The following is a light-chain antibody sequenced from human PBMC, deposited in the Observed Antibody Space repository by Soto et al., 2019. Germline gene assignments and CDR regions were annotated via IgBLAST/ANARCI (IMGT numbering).Light chain of an antibody. CDR2: DAS. CDR1: QDISNY. J-gene: IGKJ4*01. V-gene: IGKV1-33*01. CDR3: QQYDNLSLT. Sequence: DIPMTQSPSSLSASVGDRVTITCQASQDISNYLNWYQQKPGKAPKLLIYDASNLETGVPSRFSGSGSGTDFTFTISSLQPEDIATYYCQQYDNLSLTFGGGTKVEIK.